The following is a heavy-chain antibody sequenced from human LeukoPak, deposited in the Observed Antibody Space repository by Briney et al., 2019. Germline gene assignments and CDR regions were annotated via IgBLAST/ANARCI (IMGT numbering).Heavy chain of an antibody. CDR1: GVTLSSYA. J-gene: IGHJ4*02. D-gene: IGHD1-1*01. Sequence: GGSLRLSCAASGVTLSSYAMSWARQAPGKGLEWVSGISSSGSGGNTFYADSVKGRFTISRDNSKNTLYLQMNSLRAEDTAVYYCVRQQTPHGNFDYWGQGTLVTVSS. CDR2: ISSSGSGGNT. V-gene: IGHV3-23*01. CDR3: VRQQTPHGNFDY.